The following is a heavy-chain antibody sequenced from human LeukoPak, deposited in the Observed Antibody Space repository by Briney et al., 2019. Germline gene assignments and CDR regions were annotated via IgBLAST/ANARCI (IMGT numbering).Heavy chain of an antibody. J-gene: IGHJ4*02. D-gene: IGHD3-9*01. Sequence: GGSLRLSCAASGFTFSSYWMSWVRQAPGKGLEWVANIKQDGSERYYVDSVKGRFTISRDNAKTSLYLQMNSLRAEDTALYYCARGFFDWLPHFDYWGQGTLVTVSS. CDR3: ARGFFDWLPHFDY. V-gene: IGHV3-7*01. CDR1: GFTFSSYW. CDR2: IKQDGSER.